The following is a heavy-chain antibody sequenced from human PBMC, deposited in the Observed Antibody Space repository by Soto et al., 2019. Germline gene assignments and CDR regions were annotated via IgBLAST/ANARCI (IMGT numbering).Heavy chain of an antibody. V-gene: IGHV4-34*01. CDR1: GGSFSGYY. D-gene: IGHD2-15*01. CDR3: ARAGVYCSGGSCSSFQYYYYYYMDV. CDR2: INHSGST. J-gene: IGHJ6*03. Sequence: QVQLQQWGAGLLKPSETLSLTCAVYGGSFSGYYWSWIRQPPGKGLEWIGEINHSGSTNYNPSLKSRATISVDPSKNQFSLELSSVTAADTAVYYRARAGVYCSGGSCSSFQYYYYYYMDVWGKGTTVTFSS.